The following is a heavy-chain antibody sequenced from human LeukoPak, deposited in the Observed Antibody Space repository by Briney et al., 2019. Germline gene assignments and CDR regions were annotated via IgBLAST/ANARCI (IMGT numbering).Heavy chain of an antibody. CDR3: ARDVHGDYGSGWFDP. CDR1: VVTFNNSA. J-gene: IGHJ5*02. D-gene: IGHD4-17*01. Sequence: GSSVKFSCKTSVVTFNNSAIRWVRQAPGQGLEWLGGIMPLFGTAGYAQKFQGRVTITKEESTRTVYLELTSLTSDDTAVYYCARDVHGDYGSGWFDPWGQGTLVSVSS. V-gene: IGHV1-69*05. CDR2: IMPLFGTA.